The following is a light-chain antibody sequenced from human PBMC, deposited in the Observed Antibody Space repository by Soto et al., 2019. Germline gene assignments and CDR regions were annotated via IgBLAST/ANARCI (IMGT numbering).Light chain of an antibody. CDR1: QSVSSY. Sequence: EIVLTQSPATLSLSPGERATLSCRASQSVSSYLAWYQQKPGQAPRLLIYDASNRATGIPARFSGSGSVTDFTLTISSLEPEDFAVYYCQHRSNWPPLTFGQGTRLEIK. CDR2: DAS. J-gene: IGKJ5*01. CDR3: QHRSNWPPLT. V-gene: IGKV3-11*01.